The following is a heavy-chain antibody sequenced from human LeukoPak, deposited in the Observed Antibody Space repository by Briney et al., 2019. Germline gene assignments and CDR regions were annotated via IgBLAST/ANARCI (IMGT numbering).Heavy chain of an antibody. D-gene: IGHD1-26*01. V-gene: IGHV4-61*05. J-gene: IGHJ4*02. CDR1: GGSISSSSYF. Sequence: SETLSLTCTVSGGSISSSSYFWGWIRQPPGKGLEWIGYIYYSGSTNYNPSLKSRVTISVDTSKNQFSLKLSSVTAADTAVYYCARQGGDGEPYYFDYWGQGTLVTVST. CDR2: IYYSGST. CDR3: ARQGGDGEPYYFDY.